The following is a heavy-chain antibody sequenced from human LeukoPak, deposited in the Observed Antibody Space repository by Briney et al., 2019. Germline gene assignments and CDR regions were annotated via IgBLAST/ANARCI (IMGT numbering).Heavy chain of an antibody. J-gene: IGHJ4*02. V-gene: IGHV3-23*01. D-gene: IGHD5-18*01. Sequence: GGSLRLSCEASGFTFSTCAMSWVRQAPGKGLEWVSAISGSGGSTYYADSVKGRFTISRDNSKNTLYLQMNSLRAEDTAVYYCAKALQLWSHFDYWGQGTLVTVSS. CDR3: AKALQLWSHFDY. CDR1: GFTFSTCA. CDR2: ISGSGGST.